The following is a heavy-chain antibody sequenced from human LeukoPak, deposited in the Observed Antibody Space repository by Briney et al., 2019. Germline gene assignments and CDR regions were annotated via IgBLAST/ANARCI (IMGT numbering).Heavy chain of an antibody. CDR1: GGTFSSYA. Sequence: SVKVSCKASGGTFSSYAISWVRQAPGQGLEWMGGIIPTFGTANYAQKFQGRVTITADESTSTAYMELSSLRSEDTAVYCCARGPYGMSYYYYMDVWGKGTTVTVSS. CDR2: IIPTFGTA. CDR3: ARGPYGMSYYYYMDV. J-gene: IGHJ6*03. D-gene: IGHD3-10*01. V-gene: IGHV1-69*13.